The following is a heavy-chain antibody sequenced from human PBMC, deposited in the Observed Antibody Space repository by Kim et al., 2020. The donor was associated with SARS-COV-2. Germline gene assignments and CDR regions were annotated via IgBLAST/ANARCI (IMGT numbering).Heavy chain of an antibody. V-gene: IGHV1-18*01. CDR2: ISAYNGNT. J-gene: IGHJ6*02. D-gene: IGHD3-3*01. Sequence: ASVKVSCKASGYTFTSYGISWVRQAPGQGLEWMGWISAYNGNTNYVQKFQGRVTMTTDTSTSTAYMELRSLRSDDTAVYYCARDGPTYYDFWSGYFREYYGMDVWGQGTTVTVSS. CDR1: GYTFTSYG. CDR3: ARDGPTYYDFWSGYFREYYGMDV.